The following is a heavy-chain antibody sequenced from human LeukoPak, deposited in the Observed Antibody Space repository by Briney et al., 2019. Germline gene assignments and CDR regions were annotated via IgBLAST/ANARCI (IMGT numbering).Heavy chain of an antibody. Sequence: ASVKVSCKASGYTFTGYYMHWVRQAPGQGLEWMGWINPNNGGTNYAQKFQGRVTMTRDTSISTAYMELSRLRSDDTAVYYCAREWADSSGYYFHLDYWGQGTLVTVSS. J-gene: IGHJ4*02. V-gene: IGHV1-2*02. CDR2: INPNNGGT. CDR3: AREWADSSGYYFHLDY. CDR1: GYTFTGYY. D-gene: IGHD3-22*01.